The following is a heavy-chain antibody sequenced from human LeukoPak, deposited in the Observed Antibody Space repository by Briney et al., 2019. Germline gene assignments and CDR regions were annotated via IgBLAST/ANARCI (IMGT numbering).Heavy chain of an antibody. V-gene: IGHV3-23*01. CDR2: IYGSDDTT. Sequence: GGPLRLSCSASGFSFSTYGMSWVRQAPRKGLEWVSTIYGSDDTTRYAESVKGRFTISRDNSKETLYLQMNNLRAEDTAVYYCAKDQRPDTGYDIDYWGQGTLVTVSS. J-gene: IGHJ4*02. CDR3: AKDQRPDTGYDIDY. D-gene: IGHD3-9*01. CDR1: GFSFSTYG.